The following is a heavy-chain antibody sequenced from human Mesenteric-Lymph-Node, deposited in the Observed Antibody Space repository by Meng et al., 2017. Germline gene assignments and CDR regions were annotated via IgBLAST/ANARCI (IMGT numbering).Heavy chain of an antibody. J-gene: IGHJ4*02. CDR2: IYHSGST. CDR3: ARVGAYCGGDCYHPR. D-gene: IGHD2-21*02. CDR1: GGSLSSRNW. Sequence: QVQLHGSGPGLVKPSGTLSLTCAVSGGSLSSRNWWSWVRQPPGKGLEWIGEIYHSGSTNYNPSLKSRVTISVDESKNQFSLRLSSVTAADTAVYYCARVGAYCGGDCYHPRWGQGTLVTVSS. V-gene: IGHV4-4*02.